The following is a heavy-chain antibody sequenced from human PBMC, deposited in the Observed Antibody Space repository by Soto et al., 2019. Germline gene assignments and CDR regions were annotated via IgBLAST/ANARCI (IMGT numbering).Heavy chain of an antibody. CDR1: GYTFTSYG. Sequence: GASVKVSCKASGYTFTSYGISWVRQAPGQGLEWMGWISAYNGNTNYAQKLQGRVTMTTDTSTSTAYMELRSLRSDDTAVYYCGRVPRLRYFDWRYYYYYLDVSGKGITVTVSS. CDR2: ISAYNGNT. D-gene: IGHD3-9*01. V-gene: IGHV1-18*01. CDR3: GRVPRLRYFDWRYYYYYLDV. J-gene: IGHJ6*03.